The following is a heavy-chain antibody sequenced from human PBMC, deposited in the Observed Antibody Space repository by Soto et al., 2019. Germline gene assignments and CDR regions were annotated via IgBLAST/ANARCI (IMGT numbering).Heavy chain of an antibody. Sequence: QVQLQESGPGLVKPSGTLSLTCAVSGDSVSSPYYCCWVRQPPGKGLEWIGEVFHTGTTSYNPSLRSRVTISMDKSNNQFSLDLSSVTAADTAVYYCARSAGWYAVHSWGPGTLVIVSS. CDR1: GDSVSSPYY. CDR2: VFHTGTT. CDR3: ARSAGWYAVHS. D-gene: IGHD6-19*01. J-gene: IGHJ4*02. V-gene: IGHV4-4*02.